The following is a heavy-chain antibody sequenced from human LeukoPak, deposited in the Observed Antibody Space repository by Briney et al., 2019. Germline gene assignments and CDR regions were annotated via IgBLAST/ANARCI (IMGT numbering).Heavy chain of an antibody. J-gene: IGHJ4*02. Sequence: QPGGSLRLSCAASGFTFSTFAMIWVRQPPGKGLEWVSSIFPSGGEIHYADSVRGRFTTSRDNAKNSLYLQMNSLRAEDTAFYYCAINGGGDSGYGNFDYWGQGTLVTVSS. D-gene: IGHD5-12*01. CDR3: AINGGGDSGYGNFDY. CDR1: GFTFSTFA. V-gene: IGHV3-23*01. CDR2: IFPSGGEI.